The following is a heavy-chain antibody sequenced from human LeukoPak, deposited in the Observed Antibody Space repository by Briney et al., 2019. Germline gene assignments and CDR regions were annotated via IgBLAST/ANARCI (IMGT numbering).Heavy chain of an antibody. J-gene: IGHJ3*02. CDR1: GVSISSGDYY. CDR2: IYYSGST. CDR3: ATYVDIVATTTGGCSGGSCYSGDAFDI. V-gene: IGHV4-30-4*01. Sequence: SQTLSLTCTVSGVSISSGDYYWGWIRQPPGKGLEWIGYIYYSGSTYYNPSLKSRVTISVDTSKHQFSLKLSSVTAADTAVYYCATYVDIVATTTGGCSGGSCYSGDAFDIWGQGTMVTVSS. D-gene: IGHD2-15*01.